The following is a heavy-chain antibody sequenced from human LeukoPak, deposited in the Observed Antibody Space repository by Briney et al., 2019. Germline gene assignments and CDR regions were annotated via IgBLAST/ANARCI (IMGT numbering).Heavy chain of an antibody. Sequence: ASVKVSCKASGYTFTGYYMHWVRQAPGQGLEWMGWINPNIGGTNYAQKFQGRVTMTRDTSISTAYMELSRLRSDDTAVYCCARDLLGYCSSTSCSSYYYMDVWGKGTTVNISS. V-gene: IGHV1-2*02. D-gene: IGHD2-2*01. CDR1: GYTFTGYY. J-gene: IGHJ6*03. CDR2: INPNIGGT. CDR3: ARDLLGYCSSTSCSSYYYMDV.